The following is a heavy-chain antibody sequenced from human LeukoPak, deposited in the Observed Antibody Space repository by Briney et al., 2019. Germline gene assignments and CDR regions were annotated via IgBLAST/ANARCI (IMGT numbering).Heavy chain of an antibody. CDR3: ARGPSYYDFWSGYSFDY. CDR2: IKQDGSEK. Sequence: PGGSLRLSCAASGFTFSSYWMSWVRPAPGKGLAWVANIKQDGSEKYYVDSVKGRFTIPRDNAKNSLYLQMNSLRAEDTAVYYCARGPSYYDFWSGYSFDYWGQGTLVTVSS. D-gene: IGHD3-3*01. J-gene: IGHJ4*02. CDR1: GFTFSSYW. V-gene: IGHV3-7*01.